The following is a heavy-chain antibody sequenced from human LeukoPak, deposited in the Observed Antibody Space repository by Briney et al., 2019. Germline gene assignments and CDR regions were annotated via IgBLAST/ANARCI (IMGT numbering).Heavy chain of an antibody. J-gene: IGHJ6*02. Sequence: ASVKVSCKASGGTFSSYAISWVRQAPGQGLEWMGGIIPIFGTANYAQKSQGRVTITADESTSTAYMELSSLRSEDTAVYYCASSLGVTSDYYYYGMDVWGQGTTVTVSS. CDR1: GGTFSSYA. CDR3: ASSLGVTSDYYYYGMDV. V-gene: IGHV1-69*13. D-gene: IGHD2-21*02. CDR2: IIPIFGTA.